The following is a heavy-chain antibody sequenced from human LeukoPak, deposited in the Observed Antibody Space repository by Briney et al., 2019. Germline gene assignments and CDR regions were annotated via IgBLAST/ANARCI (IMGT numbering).Heavy chain of an antibody. CDR3: AKARVVMVVAATVLDY. V-gene: IGHV3-30*04. J-gene: IGHJ4*02. D-gene: IGHD2-15*01. Sequence: GGSLRLSCAASGFTFSSYAMHWVRQAPGKGLEWVAVISYDGSNKYYADSVKGRFTISRDNSKNTLYLQMNSLRAEDTAVYYCAKARVVMVVAATVLDYWGQGALVTVSS. CDR1: GFTFSSYA. CDR2: ISYDGSNK.